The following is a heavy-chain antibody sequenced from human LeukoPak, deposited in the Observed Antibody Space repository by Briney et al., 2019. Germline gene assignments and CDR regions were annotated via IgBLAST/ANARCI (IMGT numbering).Heavy chain of an antibody. J-gene: IGHJ3*02. Sequence: SETLSLTCTVFGGSFNFYYWSWLRQSPGKGLEWIGEVTHSGSTNYNPSLRSRVTMSANTAKNQFSLNLTSVTAADTAVYYCVGFYKYSGSDYFGYDPLDIWGQGTMVTVSS. CDR1: GGSFNFYY. V-gene: IGHV4-34*01. CDR2: VTHSGST. D-gene: IGHD5-12*01. CDR3: VGFYKYSGSDYFGYDPLDI.